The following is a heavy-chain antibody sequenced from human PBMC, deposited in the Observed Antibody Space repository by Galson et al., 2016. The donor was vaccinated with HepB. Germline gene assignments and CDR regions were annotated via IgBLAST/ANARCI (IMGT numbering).Heavy chain of an antibody. J-gene: IGHJ4*02. CDR3: ARGMATIFPFDY. V-gene: IGHV5-51*01. CDR1: GYSFTSYW. D-gene: IGHD5-24*01. CDR2: IYPNDPDI. Sequence: QSGAEVKKPGESLKISCKGSGYSFTSYWIAWVRQMPGKGLECMGIIYPNDPDIRYSPSFQGQVTISADKSISTAYLQWSSLKASDTAMHYCARGMATIFPFDYWGQGILVTVSS.